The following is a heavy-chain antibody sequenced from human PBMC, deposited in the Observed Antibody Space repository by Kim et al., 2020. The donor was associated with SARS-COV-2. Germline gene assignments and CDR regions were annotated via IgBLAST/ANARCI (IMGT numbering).Heavy chain of an antibody. CDR1: GFTFSSFG. D-gene: IGHD2-2*01. Sequence: GGSLRLSCSASGFTFSSFGMHWVRQTPGKGLEEVTRISYDGSSEYYADSVKGRFTISRDNSKNTLFLQMNSLGPEDTGVYYCAKDRTEYQMQSSGYYGL. V-gene: IGHV3-30*18. J-gene: IGHJ6*01. CDR2: ISYDGSSE. CDR3: AKDRTEYQMQSSGYYGL.